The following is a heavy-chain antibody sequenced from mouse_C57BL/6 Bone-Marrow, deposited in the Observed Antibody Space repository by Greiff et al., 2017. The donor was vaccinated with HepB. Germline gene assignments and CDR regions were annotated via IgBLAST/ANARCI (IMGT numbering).Heavy chain of an antibody. V-gene: IGHV3-6*01. J-gene: IGHJ4*01. D-gene: IGHD1-1*01. CDR1: GYSITSGYY. CDR3: SLRDAMDY. Sequence: ESGPGLVKPSQSLSLTCSVTGYSITSGYYWNWIRQFPGNKLEWMGYISYDGSNNYNPSLKNRISITRDTSKKQFFLKLNSVTTEDTATYYCSLRDAMDYWGQGTSVTVSS. CDR2: ISYDGSN.